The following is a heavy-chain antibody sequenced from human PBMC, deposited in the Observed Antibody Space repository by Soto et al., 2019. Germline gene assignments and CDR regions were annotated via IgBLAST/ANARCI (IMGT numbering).Heavy chain of an antibody. D-gene: IGHD5-18*01. CDR1: GASISSYF. J-gene: IGHJ4*02. V-gene: IGHV4-59*01. CDR3: ARHLNPTAMPRGFDY. CDR2: IYYSGST. Sequence: PSETLSLTCTVSGASISSYFCSWIRQPPGKGLEWIGYIYYSGSTNYNPSLKSRVTISVDTSRNQFSLKLSSVTAADTAVYYCARHLNPTAMPRGFDYWGQGTLVTVSS.